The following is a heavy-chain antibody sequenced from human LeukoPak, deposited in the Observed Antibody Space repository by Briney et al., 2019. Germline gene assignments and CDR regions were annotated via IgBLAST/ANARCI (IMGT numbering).Heavy chain of an antibody. CDR2: IYYSGST. D-gene: IGHD3-10*01. Sequence: SETLSLTCTVSGGSISSGGDYWSWIRQLPGKGLEWIGYIYYSGSTYYNPSLKSRVTISVDTSKNQFSLKLSSVTAADTAVYYCARGAREVRRYGMDVWGKGTTVTVSS. CDR1: GGSISSGGDY. J-gene: IGHJ6*04. CDR3: ARGAREVRRYGMDV. V-gene: IGHV4-31*03.